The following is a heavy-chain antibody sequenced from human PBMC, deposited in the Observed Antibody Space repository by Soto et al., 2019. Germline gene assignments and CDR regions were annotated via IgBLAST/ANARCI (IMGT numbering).Heavy chain of an antibody. D-gene: IGHD5-18*01. V-gene: IGHV6-1*01. Sequence: SQTLSLTCAISGDSVSSNSAAWSWIRQSPSRGLEWLGRTYYRSKWYNDYAVSVKSRITINPDTSKNQFSLQLNSVTPEDTAVYYCARGLEGYGYSYYYYGMDVWGQGTTVTVSS. CDR2: TYYRSKWYN. J-gene: IGHJ6*02. CDR3: ARGLEGYGYSYYYYGMDV. CDR1: GDSVSSNSAA.